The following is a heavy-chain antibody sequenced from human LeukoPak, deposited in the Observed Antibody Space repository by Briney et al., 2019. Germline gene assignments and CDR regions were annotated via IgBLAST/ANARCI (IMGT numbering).Heavy chain of an antibody. CDR3: AKDIVVVPAAIDY. D-gene: IGHD2-2*01. J-gene: IGHJ4*02. CDR1: GFTFSSYS. Sequence: GGSLRLSCAASGFTFSSYSMNWVRQAPGKGLEWVSAISGSGGSTYYADSVKGRFTISRDNSKNTLYLQMNSLRAEDTAVYYCAKDIVVVPAAIDYWGQGTLVTVSS. CDR2: ISGSGGST. V-gene: IGHV3-23*01.